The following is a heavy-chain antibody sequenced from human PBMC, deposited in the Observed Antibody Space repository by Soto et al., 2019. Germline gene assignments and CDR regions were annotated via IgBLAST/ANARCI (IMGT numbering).Heavy chain of an antibody. CDR1: GYTFTDYW. V-gene: IGHV5-51*01. D-gene: IGHD3-22*01. Sequence: GASLKISCKGSGYTFTDYWIGWVRQLPGKGLEWMGIIYPGDSDTRYSPSFQGHVTITVDKSTSTAYLQWNTLKASDTAMYYCARSEYYDSRIGYGMECWGQATTV. CDR2: IYPGDSDT. J-gene: IGHJ6*02. CDR3: ARSEYYDSRIGYGMEC.